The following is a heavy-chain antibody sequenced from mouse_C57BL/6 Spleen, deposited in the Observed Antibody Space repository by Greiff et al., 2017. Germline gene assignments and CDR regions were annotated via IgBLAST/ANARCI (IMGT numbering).Heavy chain of an antibody. CDR3: ARRYYYGSSWYYFDY. CDR1: GYTFTSYW. CDR2: LYPGSGST. Sequence: QVQLQQPGAELVKPGASVKMSCKASGYTFTSYWITWVKQRPGQGLEWIGDLYPGSGSTNYNEKFKSKATLTVDTSSSTAYMQLSSLTSEDSAVYYCARRYYYGSSWYYFDYWGQGTTLTVSS. V-gene: IGHV1-55*01. J-gene: IGHJ2*01. D-gene: IGHD1-1*01.